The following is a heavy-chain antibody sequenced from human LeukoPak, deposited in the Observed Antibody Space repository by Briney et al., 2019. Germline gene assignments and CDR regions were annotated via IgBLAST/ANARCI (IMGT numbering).Heavy chain of an antibody. CDR1: GDSVSSNSAA. V-gene: IGHV6-1*01. D-gene: IGHD7-27*01. CDR3: ARAPNWGYYYFDL. CDR2: TYYRSKWYN. J-gene: IGHJ2*01. Sequence: SQTLSLTFAISGDSVSSNSAAWNWIRQSPSRGLEWLGRTYYRSKWYNDYAVSVTGRITINPDTSENHFSLQLNSVTPEDTAVYYCARAPNWGYYYFDLWGRGTLVTVSS.